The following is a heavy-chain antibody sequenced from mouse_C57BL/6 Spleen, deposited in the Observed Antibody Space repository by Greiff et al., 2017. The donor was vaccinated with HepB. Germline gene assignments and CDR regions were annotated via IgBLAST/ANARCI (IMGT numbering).Heavy chain of an antibody. D-gene: IGHD1-1*01. Sequence: EVQLQESGPELVKPGASVKMSCKASGYTFTDYNMHWVKQSHGKSLEWIGYINPNNGGTSYNQKFKGKATLTVNKSSSTAYMELRSLTSEDSAVYYCARSYGSSFDYWGQGTTLTVSS. CDR3: ARSYGSSFDY. CDR1: GYTFTDYN. CDR2: INPNNGGT. V-gene: IGHV1-22*01. J-gene: IGHJ2*01.